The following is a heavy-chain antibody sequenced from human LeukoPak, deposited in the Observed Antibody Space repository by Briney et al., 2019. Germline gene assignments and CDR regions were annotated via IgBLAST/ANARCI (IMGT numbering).Heavy chain of an antibody. CDR1: GFTFSSYA. V-gene: IGHV3-23*01. CDR3: AKRVSLGSIRRGFDY. J-gene: IGHJ4*02. CDR2: ISGSGGST. Sequence: GGSLRLSCAASGFTFSSYAMSWVRQAPGKGLEWVSAISGSGGSTYYADSVKGRFTISRDNSKNTLYLQMNSLRAEDTAVYYCAKRVSLGSIRRGFDYWGQGTLVTVSS. D-gene: IGHD3-16*01.